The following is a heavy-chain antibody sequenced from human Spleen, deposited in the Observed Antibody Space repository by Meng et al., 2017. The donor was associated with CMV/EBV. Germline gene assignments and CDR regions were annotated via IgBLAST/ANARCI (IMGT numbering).Heavy chain of an antibody. Sequence: ASVKVSCKASGYTFTDYYLHWVRQAPGQGLEWMGWINPNSGATKYVHRFQGRVTMTRDTSSYTAYMELTRLGSDDTAVYYCARPHDYGANYGLDVWGQGTTVTVSS. J-gene: IGHJ6*02. CDR1: GYTFTDYY. CDR3: ARPHDYGANYGLDV. CDR2: INPNSGAT. D-gene: IGHD4-17*01. V-gene: IGHV1-2*07.